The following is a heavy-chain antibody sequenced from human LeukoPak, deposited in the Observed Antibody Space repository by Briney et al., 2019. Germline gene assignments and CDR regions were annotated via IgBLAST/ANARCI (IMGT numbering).Heavy chain of an antibody. V-gene: IGHV4-61*02. CDR3: ARDPVSIAAAGTFRYYYMDV. D-gene: IGHD6-13*01. CDR1: GGSISSDGYY. J-gene: IGHJ6*03. CDR2: IYTSGST. Sequence: SGTLTLSCTVSGGSISSDGYYWSWIPPPAGKGLEWIGRIYTSGSTKYNSSIRSCVTISVDRSKYQFSLKLRTVTAADTAVYYCARDPVSIAAAGTFRYYYMDVWGKGTTVTIPS.